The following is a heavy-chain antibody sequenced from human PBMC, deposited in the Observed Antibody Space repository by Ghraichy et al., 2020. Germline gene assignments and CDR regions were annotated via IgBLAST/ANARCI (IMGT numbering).Heavy chain of an antibody. J-gene: IGHJ6*02. V-gene: IGHV4-59*01. CDR1: GGSISSYY. D-gene: IGHD3-3*01. CDR3: ARDQGYYDFWSGQFGDYYYGMDV. CDR2: IYYSGST. Sequence: SQTLSLTCTVSGGSISSYYWSWIRQPPGKGLEWIGYIYYSGSTNYNPSLKSRVTISVDTSKNQFSLKLSSVTAADTAVYYCARDQGYYDFWSGQFGDYYYGMDVWGQGTTVTVSS.